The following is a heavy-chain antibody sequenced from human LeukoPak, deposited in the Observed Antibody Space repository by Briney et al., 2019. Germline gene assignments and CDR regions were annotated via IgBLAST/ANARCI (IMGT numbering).Heavy chain of an antibody. J-gene: IGHJ4*02. CDR1: DDSIRTHY. CDR2: MFYSGRT. Sequence: PSETLSLTCTVSDDSIRTHYWSWIRQPPGKGLEWIGYMFYSGRTNYNPSLKSRVTISLDTSKNQFSLKLRSVTAEDTAIYYCARTRDDYNWEPGYWGQGTLVTVSS. V-gene: IGHV4-59*11. CDR3: ARTRDDYNWEPGY. D-gene: IGHD4-4*01.